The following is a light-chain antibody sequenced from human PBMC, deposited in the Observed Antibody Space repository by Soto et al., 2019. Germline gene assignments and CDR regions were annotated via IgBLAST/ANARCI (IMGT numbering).Light chain of an antibody. CDR2: GAS. CDR1: QSINNN. J-gene: IGKJ4*01. Sequence: EIVMTQSPATLAVSPGERATLSCRASQSINNNLAWYQQKRGQGPRLLIYGASSRATGTPARFSGSGSGTGFTLTISSLQSEHFAIYYCQQYNDWPLTFGGGTMVEIK. CDR3: QQYNDWPLT. V-gene: IGKV3-15*01.